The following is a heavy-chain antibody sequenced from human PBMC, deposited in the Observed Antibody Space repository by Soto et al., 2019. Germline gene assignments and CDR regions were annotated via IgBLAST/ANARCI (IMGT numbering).Heavy chain of an antibody. CDR2: IKSKTDGGTT. CDR1: GFTFSNAW. J-gene: IGHJ6*02. V-gene: IGHV3-15*07. Sequence: GGSLRLSCAASGFTFSNAWMNWVRQAPGKGLEWVGRIKSKTDGGTTDYAAPVKGRFTISRDNSKNTLYLQMNSLRAEDTAVYYCARDYYRFNSGYGFSMDVWGQGTTVTVSS. CDR3: ARDYYRFNSGYGFSMDV. D-gene: IGHD5-12*01.